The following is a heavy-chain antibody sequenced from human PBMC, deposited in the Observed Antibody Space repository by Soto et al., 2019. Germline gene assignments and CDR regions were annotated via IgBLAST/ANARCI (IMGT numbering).Heavy chain of an antibody. D-gene: IGHD3-9*01. V-gene: IGHV4-34*01. CDR1: GGSFSDSY. CDR3: ARGYDILTGYYFISDYFDY. CDR2: IKHSGRT. J-gene: IGHJ4*02. Sequence: PSETLSLTCTVYGGSFSDSYWSWIRQPPGKGLEWIGEIKHSGRTNYNPSLKSRVTVSVDTSKNQFSLKLTSVTAADTAVYYCARGYDILTGYYFISDYFDYWGQGTRVTVSS.